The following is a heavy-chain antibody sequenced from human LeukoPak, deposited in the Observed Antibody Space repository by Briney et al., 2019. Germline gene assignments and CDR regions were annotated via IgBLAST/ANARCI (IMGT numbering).Heavy chain of an antibody. Sequence: SVKVSCKASGGTFTIYAISWGRHAPGQGLGWMGEIIPIFATANYAQKFQGRVTITADESTSTAYMEKSSLRSEETAVYYCARDIRPSIAAAGNDAFDIWGQGTMVTVSS. J-gene: IGHJ3*02. CDR3: ARDIRPSIAAAGNDAFDI. V-gene: IGHV1-69*01. D-gene: IGHD6-13*01. CDR2: IIPIFATA. CDR1: GGTFTIYA.